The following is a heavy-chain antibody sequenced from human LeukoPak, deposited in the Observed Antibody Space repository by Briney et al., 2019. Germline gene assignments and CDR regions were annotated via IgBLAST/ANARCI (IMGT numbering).Heavy chain of an antibody. D-gene: IGHD2-2*01. V-gene: IGHV4-59*01. Sequence: SETLSLTCTVSGGSISSYYWSWIRQPPGKGLEWIGYIYYSGSTNYSPSLKSRVTISVDTSKNQFSLILSSVTAADTAVYYCARNPLGNCSSASCLRYWYFDLWGRGTLVTVSS. J-gene: IGHJ2*01. CDR2: IYYSGST. CDR1: GGSISSYY. CDR3: ARNPLGNCSSASCLRYWYFDL.